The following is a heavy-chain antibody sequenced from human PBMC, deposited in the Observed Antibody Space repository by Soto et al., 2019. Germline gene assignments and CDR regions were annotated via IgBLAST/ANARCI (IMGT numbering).Heavy chain of an antibody. J-gene: IGHJ6*02. V-gene: IGHV1-69*13. CDR1: GGTFSSYA. CDR2: IIPIFGTA. Sequence: SVKVSCKASGGTFSSYAISWVRQAPGQGLEWMGGIIPIFGTANYAQKFQGRVTITADESTSTAYMELSSLRSEDTAVYYCAREFIVVVPAAITLVDYYGMDVWGQGTTVTVSS. CDR3: AREFIVVVPAAITLVDYYGMDV. D-gene: IGHD2-2*01.